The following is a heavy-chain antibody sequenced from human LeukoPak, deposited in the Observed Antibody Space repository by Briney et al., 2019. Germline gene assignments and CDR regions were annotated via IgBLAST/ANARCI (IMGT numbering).Heavy chain of an antibody. D-gene: IGHD3-16*02. Sequence: SETLSHTCTVSGGSISSSSYYWGWIRQPPGKGLEWIGSIYYSGSTYYNPSLKSRVTISADTSKNQFSLKLSSVTAADTAVYYCARHVWGSYRYFDYWGQGTLVTVSS. CDR1: GGSISSSSYY. CDR3: ARHVWGSYRYFDY. CDR2: IYYSGST. J-gene: IGHJ4*02. V-gene: IGHV4-39*01.